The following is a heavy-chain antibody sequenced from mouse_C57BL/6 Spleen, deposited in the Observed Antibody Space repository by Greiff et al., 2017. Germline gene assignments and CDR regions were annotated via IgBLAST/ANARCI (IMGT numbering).Heavy chain of an antibody. V-gene: IGHV3-8*01. D-gene: IGHD2-4*01. CDR3: ARYGNYDDYIDY. Sequence: VQLKQSGPGLANPSQTLSLTCSVTGYSITSDYWNWIRKFPGNKLEYMGYISYSGSTYYNHSLKSRISITRDTYKNQYYLQLNSVTTEDTATYYWARYGNYDDYIDYWGQGTTRTVSS. CDR1: GYSITSDY. J-gene: IGHJ2*01. CDR2: ISYSGST.